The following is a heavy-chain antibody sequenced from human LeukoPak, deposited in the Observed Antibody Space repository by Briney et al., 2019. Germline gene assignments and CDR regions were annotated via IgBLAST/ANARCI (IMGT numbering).Heavy chain of an antibody. J-gene: IGHJ4*02. CDR3: AKWAYYYDSSGYYYFDY. V-gene: IGHV3-53*01. CDR1: GFTVSSNS. D-gene: IGHD3-22*01. CDR2: IYSDNT. Sequence: GGSLRLSCTVSGFTVSSNSMSWVRQAPGKGLEWVSFIYSDNTHYSDSVKGRFTISRDNSKNTLYLQMNSLRAEDTAVYYCAKWAYYYDSSGYYYFDYWGQGTLVTVSS.